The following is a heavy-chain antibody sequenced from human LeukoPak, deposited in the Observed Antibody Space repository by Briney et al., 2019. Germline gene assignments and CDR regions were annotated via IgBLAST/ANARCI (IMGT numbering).Heavy chain of an antibody. V-gene: IGHV3-7*01. CDR1: GFTFSSYW. CDR3: ARDLEQEQWLQGYDY. D-gene: IGHD6-19*01. J-gene: IGHJ4*02. Sequence: GGSLRLSCAASGFTFSSYWMSWVRQAPGKGLEWVANLKQDESEKYYVDSVKGRFTISRDNGKNSLYLQMNSLRAEDTAVYYCARDLEQEQWLQGYDYWGQGTLVTVSS. CDR2: LKQDESEK.